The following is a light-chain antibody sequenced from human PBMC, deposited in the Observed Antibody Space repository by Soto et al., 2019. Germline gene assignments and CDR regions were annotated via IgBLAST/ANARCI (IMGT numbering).Light chain of an antibody. CDR3: QSYDSSLSGWV. Sequence: QSVLTQPPSVSGAPGQRVTISCTGYNSNIGAGYDVHWYQQLPGTAPKLLIYGYHNPPSGVPDRFSASKSGTSASLANTGLQAEYEADYYGQSYDSSLSGWVFGEGTKLTVL. J-gene: IGLJ3*02. CDR1: NSNIGAGYD. V-gene: IGLV1-40*01. CDR2: GYH.